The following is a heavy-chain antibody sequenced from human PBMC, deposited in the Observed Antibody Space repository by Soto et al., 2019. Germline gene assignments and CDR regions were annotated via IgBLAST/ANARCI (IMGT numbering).Heavy chain of an antibody. J-gene: IGHJ6*02. D-gene: IGHD3-9*01. Sequence: GASVKVSCKASGGTFSSYATSWVRQAPGQGLEWMGGIIPIFGTANYAQKFQGRVTITADKSTSTAYMELSSLRSEDTAVYYCASWGHDILTGRGYYGMDVWGQGTTVTVSS. CDR2: IIPIFGTA. V-gene: IGHV1-69*06. CDR1: GGTFSSYA. CDR3: ASWGHDILTGRGYYGMDV.